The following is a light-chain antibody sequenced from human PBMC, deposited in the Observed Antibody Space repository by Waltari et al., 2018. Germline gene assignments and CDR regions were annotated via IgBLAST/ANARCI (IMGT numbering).Light chain of an antibody. Sequence: QSALTQPPSASGSPGQSVTISCTGSSSDVGAYNYVPWYQQHPGKVPKLMIYEVSKRPSGVPDRFSGSKHGNTATLTVSGLQAEDEADYYCSSHGGSNNFYVFGTGTSVTVL. CDR3: SSHGGSNNFYV. V-gene: IGLV2-8*01. CDR1: SSDVGAYNY. CDR2: EVS. J-gene: IGLJ1*01.